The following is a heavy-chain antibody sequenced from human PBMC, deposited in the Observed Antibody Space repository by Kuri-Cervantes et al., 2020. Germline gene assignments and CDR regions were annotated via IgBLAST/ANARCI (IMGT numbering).Heavy chain of an antibody. Sequence: LSLTCAASGFTFSSYGMHWVRQAPGKGLEWVAVIWYDGSNKYYADSVKGRFTISRDNAKNSLYLQMNNLRDEDTAVYYCARDSSGWKSFDHWGHGALVTVSS. D-gene: IGHD6-19*01. J-gene: IGHJ5*02. V-gene: IGHV3-33*01. CDR2: IWYDGSNK. CDR3: ARDSSGWKSFDH. CDR1: GFTFSSYG.